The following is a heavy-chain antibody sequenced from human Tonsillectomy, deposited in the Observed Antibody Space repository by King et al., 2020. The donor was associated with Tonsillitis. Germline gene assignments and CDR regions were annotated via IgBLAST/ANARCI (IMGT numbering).Heavy chain of an antibody. J-gene: IGHJ2*01. Sequence: VQLVESGGGLVKPGGSLRLSCVDSGFTLSSYSMNWVRQAPGKGLEWVSSISSRSSYIYYADSVKGRFTISRDNAKNSLYLQMNSLRAEDTAVYYCARDYYYDSSGYYPPYWYCDLWGRGTLVTVSS. D-gene: IGHD3-22*01. CDR1: GFTLSSYS. CDR3: ARDYYYDSSGYYPPYWYCDL. V-gene: IGHV3-21*01. CDR2: ISSRSSYI.